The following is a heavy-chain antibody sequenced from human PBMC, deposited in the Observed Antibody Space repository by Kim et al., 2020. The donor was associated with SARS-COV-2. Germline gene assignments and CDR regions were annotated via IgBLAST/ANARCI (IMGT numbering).Heavy chain of an antibody. CDR2: IYHSGST. Sequence: SETLSRTCAVSGGYISSSNWWSWVRQPPGKGLEWIGEIYHSGSTNYNPSLKSRVTISVDKSKNQFSLKLSSVTAADTTVYYCARGLSSCGGDCYAEKYYYYGMDVWGQGTTVTVSS. V-gene: IGHV4-4*02. CDR1: GGYISSSNW. J-gene: IGHJ6*02. CDR3: ARGLSSCGGDCYAEKYYYYGMDV. D-gene: IGHD2-21*01.